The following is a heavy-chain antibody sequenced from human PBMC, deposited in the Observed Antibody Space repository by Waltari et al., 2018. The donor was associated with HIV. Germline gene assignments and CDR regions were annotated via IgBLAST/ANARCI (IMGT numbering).Heavy chain of an antibody. J-gene: IGHJ6*02. CDR2: IYRGGDT. V-gene: IGHV3-53*02. Sequence: EVQLVETGGDVIRPGGSVGLSCATSGIAVTNNYINWVRQAPGKGLEWVSVIYRGGDTKYADSVKGRFLISRDNSKNTVFLQLNRLRVEDTAVYYCSGPDGDQGTSVTYYGMGVWGQGTTVIVSS. D-gene: IGHD4-17*01. CDR1: GIAVTNNY. CDR3: SGPDGDQGTSVTYYGMGV.